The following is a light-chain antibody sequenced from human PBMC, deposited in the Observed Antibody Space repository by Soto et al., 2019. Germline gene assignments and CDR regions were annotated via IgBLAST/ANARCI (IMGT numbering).Light chain of an antibody. CDR2: GAS. V-gene: IGKV3-15*01. CDR1: QSISSSY. CDR3: QQYNSWLWT. Sequence: EIVMTQSPATLSVSPGERATLSCRASQSISSSYFAWYQQKPGQAPRLLVYGASTRATGIPARFSGSGSGTDFTLIISSLQSEDSAVYYCQQYNSWLWTFGQGTKVDIK. J-gene: IGKJ1*01.